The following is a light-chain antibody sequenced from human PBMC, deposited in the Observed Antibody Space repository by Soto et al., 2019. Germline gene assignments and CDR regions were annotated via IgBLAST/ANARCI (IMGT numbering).Light chain of an antibody. Sequence: QSVLTQPPSVSGAPGQRVTISCTGSSSNIGAGFDVHWYHQIAGTAPKLLIYGNSNRPSGVPDRFSGSKSGTSASLAINGLQAEDEADYYCSSYTSSSLYVFGTGTKVTVL. V-gene: IGLV1-40*01. CDR1: SSNIGAGFD. CDR2: GNS. J-gene: IGLJ1*01. CDR3: SSYTSSSLYV.